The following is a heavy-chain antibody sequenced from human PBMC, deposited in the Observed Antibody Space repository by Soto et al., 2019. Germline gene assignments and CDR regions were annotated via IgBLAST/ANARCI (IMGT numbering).Heavy chain of an antibody. CDR1: GFTFTSSA. CDR2: IVVGSGNT. CDR3: AADGKVAGLYYYYYYGMDV. J-gene: IGHJ6*02. D-gene: IGHD6-19*01. V-gene: IGHV1-58*01. Sequence: WASVKVSCKASGFTFTSSAVQWVRQARGQRLEWIGWIVVGSGNTNYAQKFQERVTITRDMSTSTAYMELSSLRSEDTAVYYCAADGKVAGLYYYYYYGMDVWGQGTTVTVSS.